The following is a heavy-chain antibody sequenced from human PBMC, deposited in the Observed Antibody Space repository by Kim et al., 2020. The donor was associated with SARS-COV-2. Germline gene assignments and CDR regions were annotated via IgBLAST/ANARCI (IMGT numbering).Heavy chain of an antibody. V-gene: IGHV3-30*04. CDR1: GFTFSSYA. J-gene: IGHJ3*02. Sequence: GGSLRLSCAASGFTFSSYAMHWVRQAPGKGLEWVAVISYDGSNKYYADSVKGRFTISRDNSKNTLYLQMNSLRAEDTAVYYCARGKRPAEHTPLGHTHLNWVAFDIWGQGTMVTVSS. CDR2: ISYDGSNK. CDR3: ARGKRPAEHTPLGHTHLNWVAFDI. D-gene: IGHD7-27*01.